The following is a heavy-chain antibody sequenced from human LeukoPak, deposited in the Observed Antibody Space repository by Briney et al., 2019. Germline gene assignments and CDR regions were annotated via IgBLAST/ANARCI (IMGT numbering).Heavy chain of an antibody. CDR1: GFTFDDYA. D-gene: IGHD3-10*02. CDR2: ISWNSGYI. V-gene: IGHV3-9*01. Sequence: GGSLRLSCVASGFTFDDYAMHWVRQAPGKGLEWVSGISWNSGYIDYADSVKGRFTISRDNAKNSLYLQMNSLRAEDTAVYYCAELGITMIGGVWGKGTTVTISS. CDR3: AELGITMIGGV. J-gene: IGHJ6*04.